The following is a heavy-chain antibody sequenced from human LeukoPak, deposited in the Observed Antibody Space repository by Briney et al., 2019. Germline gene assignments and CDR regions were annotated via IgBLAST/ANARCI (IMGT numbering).Heavy chain of an antibody. Sequence: SETLSLTCAVSGYSISSGYYWGWIRQPPGKGLEWIGSIYHSGSTYYNPSLKSRVTISVDTSKNQSSLKLSSVTAADTAVYYCARHGYGIVVVPAAIPDAFDIWGQGTMVTVSS. CDR2: IYHSGST. CDR1: GYSISSGYY. J-gene: IGHJ3*02. V-gene: IGHV4-38-2*01. CDR3: ARHGYGIVVVPAAIPDAFDI. D-gene: IGHD2-2*02.